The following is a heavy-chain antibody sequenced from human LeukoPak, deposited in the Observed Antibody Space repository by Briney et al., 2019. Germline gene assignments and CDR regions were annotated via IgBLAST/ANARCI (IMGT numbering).Heavy chain of an antibody. CDR1: GRSISSSSYY. CDR2: IYYSGST. J-gene: IGHJ4*02. D-gene: IGHD5-12*01. V-gene: IGHV4-39*01. CDR3: ASPDGYNSLPEY. Sequence: SETLSLTCTVSGRSISSSSYYWGWIRQPPGKGLEWIGSIYYSGSTYYNPSLKSRVTISVDTSKNQFSLKLSSVTAADTAVYYCASPDGYNSLPEYWGQGTLVTVSS.